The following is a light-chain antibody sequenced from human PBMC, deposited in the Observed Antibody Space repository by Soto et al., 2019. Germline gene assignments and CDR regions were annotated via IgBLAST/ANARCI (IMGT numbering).Light chain of an antibody. Sequence: DIQMTQSPSILSASVGDRVTITCRASQSIDTWLAWHQQKPGKAPKLLISKASNLESGVPSRFSGSGSGTEFTLTISSLQPDDFATYYCQQSYSSPPTFGQGTKVDIK. CDR1: QSIDTW. J-gene: IGKJ1*01. CDR2: KAS. CDR3: QQSYSSPPT. V-gene: IGKV1-5*03.